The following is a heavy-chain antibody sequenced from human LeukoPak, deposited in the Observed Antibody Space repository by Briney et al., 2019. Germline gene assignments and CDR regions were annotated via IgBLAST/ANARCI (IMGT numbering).Heavy chain of an antibody. CDR1: GGSISYYY. Sequence: NPSETLSLTCTVSGGSISYYYWNWIRQPPGKGLEWIGYIYYSGSTNYNPSLKSRVTISVDTSKNQFSLKLSSVTAADTAVYYCARLTNYYDSSGYSGGYFDYWGQGTLVTVSS. CDR3: ARLTNYYDSSGYSGGYFDY. D-gene: IGHD3-22*01. V-gene: IGHV4-59*01. CDR2: IYYSGST. J-gene: IGHJ4*02.